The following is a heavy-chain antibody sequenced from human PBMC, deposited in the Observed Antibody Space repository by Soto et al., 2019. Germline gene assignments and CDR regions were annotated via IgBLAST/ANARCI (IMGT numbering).Heavy chain of an antibody. J-gene: IGHJ4*02. Sequence: SETLSLTCTVSGGSISSGGYYWSWIRQHPGKGLEWIGYIYYSGSTYYNPSLKSRVTISVDTSKNQFSLKLSSVTAADTAVYYCARLITIFGVADFVYWGQGTLVTVSS. CDR1: GGSISSGGYY. CDR3: ARLITIFGVADFVY. D-gene: IGHD3-3*01. V-gene: IGHV4-31*03. CDR2: IYYSGST.